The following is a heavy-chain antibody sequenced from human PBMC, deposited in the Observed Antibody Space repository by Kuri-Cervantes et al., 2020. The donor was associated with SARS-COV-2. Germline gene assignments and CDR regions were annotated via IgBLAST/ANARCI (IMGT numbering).Heavy chain of an antibody. D-gene: IGHD3-10*01. V-gene: IGHV1-69*13. Sequence: SVKVSCKASGGTFSSYAISWVRQAPGQGLEWMGGIIPIFGTANYAQKFQGRVTITADESTSTAYMELSSLRSEDTAVYYSARHITMVRGVIDYYYYGMDVWGQGTTVTVSS. CDR1: GGTFSSYA. CDR2: IIPIFGTA. CDR3: ARHITMVRGVIDYYYYGMDV. J-gene: IGHJ6*02.